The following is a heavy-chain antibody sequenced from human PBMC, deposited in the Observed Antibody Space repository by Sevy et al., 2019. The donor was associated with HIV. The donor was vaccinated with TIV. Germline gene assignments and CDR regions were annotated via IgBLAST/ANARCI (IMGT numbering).Heavy chain of an antibody. V-gene: IGHV3-30-3*01. CDR3: ARDGGYSVKWYPLY. Sequence: GGSLRLSCAASGFAFSTHAMHWVRQAPGKGLEWVAVISYEGTETFYAASVKGRFTICRDNSKNILSLQINSLRPEDTCVYYCARDGGYSVKWYPLYWGHGTLVTVSS. J-gene: IGHJ4*01. CDR2: ISYEGTET. CDR1: GFAFSTHA. D-gene: IGHD1-26*01.